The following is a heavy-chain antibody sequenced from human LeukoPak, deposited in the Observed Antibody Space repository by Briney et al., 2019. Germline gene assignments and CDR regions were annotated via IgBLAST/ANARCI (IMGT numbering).Heavy chain of an antibody. D-gene: IGHD1-1*01. CDR3: ARVDTTLSYKLDY. CDR1: GFTFRSYT. Sequence: GGSLRLSCTASGFTFRSYTMNWVRQAPGKGLEWVSTISGGGTTTYYAESVKGRFTISRHNSKNTVYLQMNNLRAEDTAMYYCARVDTTLSYKLDYWGQGTLVTVSS. CDR2: ISGGGTTT. J-gene: IGHJ4*02. V-gene: IGHV3-23*01.